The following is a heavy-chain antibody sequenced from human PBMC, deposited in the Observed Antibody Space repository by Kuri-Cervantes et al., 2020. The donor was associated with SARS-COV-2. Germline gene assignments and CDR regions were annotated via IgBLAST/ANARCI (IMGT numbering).Heavy chain of an antibody. V-gene: IGHV1-69*10. CDR2: IIPILRTA. CDR3: ARGEGLKAVAETDNFGMAV. J-gene: IGHJ6*02. CDR1: GGTFISDL. D-gene: IGHD6-19*01. Sequence: SVKVSCKASGGTFISDLISWVRLAPGQGPEWMGGIIPILRTANYAQKFQGRVTIIADKSTSTAYMELRSLRSEDTAVYYCARGEGLKAVAETDNFGMAVWGQGTTVTVSS.